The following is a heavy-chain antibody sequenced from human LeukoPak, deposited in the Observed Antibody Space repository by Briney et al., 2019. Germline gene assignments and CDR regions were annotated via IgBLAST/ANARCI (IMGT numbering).Heavy chain of an antibody. Sequence: PGGSLRLSCAASGFTFSSYAVSWARKVPGKGLRGVPAIRGGGDNTYYADSVKGRSTISRDNSKNTLYLHMNSLRAEDTAVYYCAKERGSLPAGQNRFDYWGQGTLVTVSS. V-gene: IGHV3-23*01. CDR2: IRGGGDNT. CDR1: GFTFSSYA. D-gene: IGHD2-2*01. J-gene: IGHJ4*02. CDR3: AKERGSLPAGQNRFDY.